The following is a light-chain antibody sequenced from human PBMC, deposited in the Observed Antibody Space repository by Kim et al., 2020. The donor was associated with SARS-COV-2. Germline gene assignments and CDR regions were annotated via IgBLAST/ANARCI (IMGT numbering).Light chain of an antibody. V-gene: IGLV4-69*01. CDR1: SVHSSYA. J-gene: IGLJ3*02. CDR3: QTWDTGSWV. CDR2: VNSDGSH. Sequence: SVKLTCALSSVHSSYAIAWHQQHPEKRPRYLMKVNSDGSHSKGDGIPDRFSGSSSGAERYLTISSLQSEDEADYYCQTWDTGSWVFGGGTKLTVL.